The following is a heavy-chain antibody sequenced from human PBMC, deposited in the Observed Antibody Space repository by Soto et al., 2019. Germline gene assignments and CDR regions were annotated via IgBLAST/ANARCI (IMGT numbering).Heavy chain of an antibody. CDR1: GGSISSYY. J-gene: IGHJ5*02. CDR3: ARRLGYCSSTSCNNWFDP. D-gene: IGHD2-2*01. V-gene: IGHV4-59*01. Sequence: PSETLSLTCTVSGGSISSYYWSWIRQPPGKGLEWIGYIYYSGSTNYNPSLKGRVTISVDTSKNQFSLKLSSVTAADTAVYYCARRLGYCSSTSCNNWFDPWGQGTLVTVSS. CDR2: IYYSGST.